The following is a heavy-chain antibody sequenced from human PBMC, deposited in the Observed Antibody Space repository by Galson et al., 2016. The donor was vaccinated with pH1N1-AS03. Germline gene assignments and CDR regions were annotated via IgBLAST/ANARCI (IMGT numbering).Heavy chain of an antibody. V-gene: IGHV2-5*01. CDR2: IYWHDDP. CDR1: GFSLKSSGVG. Sequence: PALVKPTQTLTLTCAFSGFSLKSSGVGVDWIRQPPGKALEWLGHIYWHDDPRYNPSLKNRLTITKDVSKNQVVLTLTEINSTDTATYYCAHSVGYTYLYYFDSWGQGTLVTVSS. CDR3: AHSVGYTYLYYFDS. D-gene: IGHD5-12*01. J-gene: IGHJ4*02.